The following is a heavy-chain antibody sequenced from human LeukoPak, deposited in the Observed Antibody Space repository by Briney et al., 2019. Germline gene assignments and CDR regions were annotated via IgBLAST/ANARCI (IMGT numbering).Heavy chain of an antibody. D-gene: IGHD4-17*01. CDR2: INPNSGGT. Sequence: GASVKVSCKASGYTFTSYGISWVRQAPGQGLEWMGRINPNSGGTNYAQKLQGRVTMTEDTSTDTAYMELSSLRSEDTAVYYCATGRTVTPDAFDIWGQGTMVTVSS. CDR1: GYTFTSYG. CDR3: ATGRTVTPDAFDI. J-gene: IGHJ3*02. V-gene: IGHV1-18*01.